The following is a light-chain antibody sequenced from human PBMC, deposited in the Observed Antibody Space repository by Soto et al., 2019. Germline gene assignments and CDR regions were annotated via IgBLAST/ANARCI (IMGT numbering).Light chain of an antibody. CDR3: SSYTSSRTFYV. CDR2: EVS. CDR1: SSDVGGYNY. V-gene: IGLV2-14*01. J-gene: IGLJ1*01. Sequence: QSALTQPASVSGSPGQSITISCTGTSSDVGGYNYVSWYQQHPGKAPKLMIYEVSNRPSGVSNRFSGSKSGNTASLTISGLQAEDEADYYCSSYTSSRTFYVFGTGTQLTVL.